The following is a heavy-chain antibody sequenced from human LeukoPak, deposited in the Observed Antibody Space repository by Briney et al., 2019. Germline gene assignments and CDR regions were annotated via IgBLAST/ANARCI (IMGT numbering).Heavy chain of an antibody. Sequence: PSETLSLTCTVSGGSIPTKNFYWGWIRQPPGKGLEWIGSVFYSGRTYYNPSLKSRVTIFVDPSKNQFSLNLRSVTAADTAVYYCARDGLYYYDSSGYPDYWGQGTLVTVSS. J-gene: IGHJ4*02. CDR1: GGSIPTKNFY. D-gene: IGHD3-22*01. V-gene: IGHV4-39*02. CDR3: ARDGLYYYDSSGYPDY. CDR2: VFYSGRT.